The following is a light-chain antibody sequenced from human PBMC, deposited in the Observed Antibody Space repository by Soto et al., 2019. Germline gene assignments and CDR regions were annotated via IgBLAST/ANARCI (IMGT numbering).Light chain of an antibody. CDR2: NAT. CDR1: QSINRW. V-gene: IGKV1-5*01. Sequence: IEVTQTPYTLSASVGDRVPITCRASQSINRWLAWYQHKPGNARKVLIWNATTLHRGVSSRISGSGVGTEVTLTSSSLQTDDVGSSYYQQDNDYSTWTFGQGAKADI. CDR3: QQDNDYSTWT. J-gene: IGKJ1*01.